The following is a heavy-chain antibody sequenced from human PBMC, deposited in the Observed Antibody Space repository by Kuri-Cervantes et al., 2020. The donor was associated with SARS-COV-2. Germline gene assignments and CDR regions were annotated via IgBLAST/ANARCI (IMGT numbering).Heavy chain of an antibody. CDR2: ISSSSSYT. CDR1: GFTFDDYG. Sequence: GESLKISCAASGFTFDDYGMSWVRQAPGKGLEWVSSISSSSSYTYYADSVKGRFTISRDNSKNTLYLQMNSLRAEDTAVYYCARDKRSLDFWSGYYSTRTRYWYFDLWGRGTLVTVSS. D-gene: IGHD3-3*01. V-gene: IGHV3-21*04. J-gene: IGHJ2*01. CDR3: ARDKRSLDFWSGYYSTRTRYWYFDL.